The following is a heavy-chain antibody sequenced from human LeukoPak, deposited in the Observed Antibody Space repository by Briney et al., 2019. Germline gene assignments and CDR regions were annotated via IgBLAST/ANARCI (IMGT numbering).Heavy chain of an antibody. CDR1: GGSISDYY. Sequence: SETLSLTCTVSGGSISDYYWSWIRQPPGKGLEWIAYIYYSGSTSYNPSLKSRVTISVDTSKNQFSLKLRSVTAADTAVYYCARRGYFDSWGQGTLVTVSS. J-gene: IGHJ4*02. V-gene: IGHV4-59*01. CDR2: IYYSGST. CDR3: ARRGYFDS.